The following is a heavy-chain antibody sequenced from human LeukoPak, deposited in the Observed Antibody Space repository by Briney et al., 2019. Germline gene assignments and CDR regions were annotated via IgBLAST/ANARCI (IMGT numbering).Heavy chain of an antibody. CDR3: AKARGDGYNDAFDM. J-gene: IGHJ3*02. V-gene: IGHV3-30*02. D-gene: IGHD5-24*01. CDR1: GFTFSKNG. CDR2: IRYDTNNK. Sequence: GGSLRLSCAASGFTFSKNGMHWVRQAPGKGLEWMALIRYDTNNKYYADSVKGRFTISGDNSKLYPQMNSLRDEDTAVYHCAKARGDGYNDAFDMWGQGTMVTVSS.